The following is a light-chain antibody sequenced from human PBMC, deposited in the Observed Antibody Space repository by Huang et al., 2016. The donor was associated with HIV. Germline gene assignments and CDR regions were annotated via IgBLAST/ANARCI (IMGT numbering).Light chain of an antibody. V-gene: IGKV3-15*01. J-gene: IGKJ2*01. CDR1: QSVSSN. Sequence: EVVMTQSPATLSVSPGERATLSCRASQSVSSNLAWYQQKPGQAPRLLIYGASTRAAGVSARFSGSGSGTGFTLTISSLQSEDFAVYYCQQYNNWPPNTFGQGTKLEI. CDR2: GAS. CDR3: QQYNNWPPNT.